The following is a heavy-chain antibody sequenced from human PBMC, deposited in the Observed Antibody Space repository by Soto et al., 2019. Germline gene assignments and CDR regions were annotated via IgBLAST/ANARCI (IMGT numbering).Heavy chain of an antibody. J-gene: IGHJ4*02. CDR2: MYYSGST. D-gene: IGHD3-16*01. Sequence: PSETLSLTCTVSGDSIRTYYWSWIRQPPGKGLEWIGYMYYSGSTNYNPSLKSRVTISVDTSKNQFSLKLSSVTAADTAVYYCAGLRQKLGKNFDYWGQGTLVTVSS. CDR3: AGLRQKLGKNFDY. CDR1: GDSIRTYY. V-gene: IGHV4-59*08.